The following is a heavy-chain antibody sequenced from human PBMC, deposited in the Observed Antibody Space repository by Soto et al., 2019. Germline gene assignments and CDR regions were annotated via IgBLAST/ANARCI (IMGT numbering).Heavy chain of an antibody. D-gene: IGHD6-25*01. J-gene: IGHJ4*02. V-gene: IGHV1-69*06. Sequence: QVQLVQSGAEVKKPGSSVKVSCKASGGTFSSYAISWVRQAPGQGLEWMGGIIPIFGTANYAQKFQGRVTITADKSTSIAYMELSMLRSEDTAVYYCSAAFTRRPFDYWGQGTLVTVSS. CDR2: IIPIFGTA. CDR3: SAAFTRRPFDY. CDR1: GGTFSSYA.